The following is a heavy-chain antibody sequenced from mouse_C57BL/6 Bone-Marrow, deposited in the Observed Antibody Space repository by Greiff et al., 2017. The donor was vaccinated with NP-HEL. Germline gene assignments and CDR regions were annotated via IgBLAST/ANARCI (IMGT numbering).Heavy chain of an antibody. CDR1: GFTFTDYY. Sequence: EVKLVESGGGLVQPGGSLSLSCAASGFTFTDYYMSWVRQPPGKALEWLGFLRNKANGYTTEYSASVTGRFTISRDNSQSILYLQMNALRAEDSATYYCARHYYGSSYFDYWGQGTTLTVSS. CDR3: ARHYYGSSYFDY. V-gene: IGHV7-3*01. D-gene: IGHD1-1*01. J-gene: IGHJ2*01. CDR2: LRNKANGYTT.